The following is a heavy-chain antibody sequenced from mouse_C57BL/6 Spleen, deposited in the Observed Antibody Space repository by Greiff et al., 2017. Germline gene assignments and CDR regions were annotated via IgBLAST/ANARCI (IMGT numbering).Heavy chain of an antibody. CDR1: GYSITSGYY. J-gene: IGHJ3*01. CDR2: ISYDGSN. V-gene: IGHV3-6*01. Sequence: EVQVVESGPGLVKPSQSLSLTCSVTGYSITSGYYWNWLRQFPGNKLEWLGYISYDGSNNYNPSLNNRISITRDTSKNQFFLKLNSVTTEDTATYYCANDGYYSFAYWGQGTLVTVSA. D-gene: IGHD2-3*01. CDR3: ANDGYYSFAY.